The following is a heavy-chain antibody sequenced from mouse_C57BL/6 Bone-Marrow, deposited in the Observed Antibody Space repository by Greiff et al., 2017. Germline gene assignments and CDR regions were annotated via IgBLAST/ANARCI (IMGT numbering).Heavy chain of an antibody. CDR3: ARRGTWYFDV. Sequence: VQLQQSGSELRSPGSSVKLSCKDFDSEVFPIAYMSWVRQKPGHGFEWIGGILPSIGRTIYGEKFEDKATLDADTLSNTAYLELNSLTSEDSAIDDYARRGTWYFDVWGTGTTVTVSA. CDR1: DSEVFPIAY. D-gene: IGHD2-14*01. CDR2: ILPSIGRT. J-gene: IGHJ1*03. V-gene: IGHV15-2*01.